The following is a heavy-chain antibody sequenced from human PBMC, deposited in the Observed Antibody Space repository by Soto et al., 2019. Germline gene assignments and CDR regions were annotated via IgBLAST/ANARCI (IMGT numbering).Heavy chain of an antibody. Sequence: EVQLLESGGGFVQPGGSLRLSCAASGFTFSSYAMSWVRQAPGKGLEWGSTLSGSAGTTYHAGTYYADSVKGRFTISRDNSKNTLYLQMNSLRAEDTAVYYCAKDGVAGTVWYFDLWGRGTLVTVSS. CDR1: GFTFSSYA. CDR3: AKDGVAGTVWYFDL. CDR2: LSGSAGTTYHAGT. V-gene: IGHV3-23*01. D-gene: IGHD6-19*01. J-gene: IGHJ2*01.